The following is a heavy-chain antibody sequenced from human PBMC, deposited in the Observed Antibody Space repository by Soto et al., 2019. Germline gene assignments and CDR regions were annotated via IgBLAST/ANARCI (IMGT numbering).Heavy chain of an antibody. CDR2: IYPGDSGT. CDR3: ARWESGYPYYLDY. J-gene: IGHJ4*02. CDR1: GYSFATYW. Sequence: GESLKISCKGSGYSFATYWIAWVRQMPGKGLEWMGIIYPGDSGTRYSPPFQGQVTISADKSISTAYLQWSSLKASDTAMYYWARWESGYPYYLDYWGQGTLVTVSS. D-gene: IGHD3-3*01. V-gene: IGHV5-51*01.